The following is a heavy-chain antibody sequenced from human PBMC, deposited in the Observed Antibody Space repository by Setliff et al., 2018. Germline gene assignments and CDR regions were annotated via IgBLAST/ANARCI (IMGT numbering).Heavy chain of an antibody. CDR2: INPAGSEK. J-gene: IGHJ3*02. D-gene: IGHD3-22*01. Sequence: LRLSCAASGFTFSGYWMTWVRQAPGKGLEWVAAINPAGSEKYYADSVKGRFTISRDNSKNTLYLQMNSLRAEDTAVYYCTNDRRKITMKSGGAFDIWGQGIMVTVSS. V-gene: IGHV3-7*01. CDR1: GFTFSGYW. CDR3: TNDRRKITMKSGGAFDI.